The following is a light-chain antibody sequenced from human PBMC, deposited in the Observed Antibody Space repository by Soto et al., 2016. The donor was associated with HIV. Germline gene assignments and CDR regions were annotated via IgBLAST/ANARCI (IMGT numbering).Light chain of an antibody. CDR3: QQTASFPFT. J-gene: IGKJ3*01. Sequence: DIQMTQSPSSVSASVGDRVTITCRASQAINSRLAWYQQNPGKAPEVLITATYTLQDGVPSRFSGSASGGTGTDFTLTIDSLQPEDFATYYCQQTASFPFTFGPGTKVNV. CDR2: ATY. V-gene: IGKV1-12*01. CDR1: QAINSR.